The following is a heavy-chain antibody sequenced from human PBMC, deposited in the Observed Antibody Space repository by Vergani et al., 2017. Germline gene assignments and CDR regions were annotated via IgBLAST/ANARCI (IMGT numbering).Heavy chain of an antibody. CDR2: IIPIFGTA. D-gene: IGHD3-22*01. Sequence: QVQLVQSGAEVKKPGSSVKVSCKASGGTFSSYAISWVRQAPGQGLEWMGRIIPIFGTANYAQKFQGRVTITADESTSTAYMELSSLRSEDTAVYYCARVVVITKGYYYYGMDGWGQGTTVTVSS. CDR3: ARVVVITKGYYYYGMDG. J-gene: IGHJ6*02. V-gene: IGHV1-69*13. CDR1: GGTFSSYA.